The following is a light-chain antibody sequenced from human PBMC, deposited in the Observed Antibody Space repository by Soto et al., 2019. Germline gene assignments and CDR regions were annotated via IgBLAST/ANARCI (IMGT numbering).Light chain of an antibody. CDR2: GAS. CDR3: QQVYSALVGLT. V-gene: IGKV1-39*01. J-gene: IGKJ4*01. Sequence: DIQLTQSPSSLSASVGDTVTITCRASDRISNYLNWYQQKPGKAPKLLIFGASSLQSGVPSRFSGSGSGTDFTLTISSLQPEDFSTYFCQQVYSALVGLTFGGGTKVEIK. CDR1: DRISNY.